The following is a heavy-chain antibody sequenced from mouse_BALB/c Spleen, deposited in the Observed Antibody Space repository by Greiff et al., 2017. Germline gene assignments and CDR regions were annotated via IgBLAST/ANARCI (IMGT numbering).Heavy chain of an antibody. V-gene: IGHV5-6-3*01. D-gene: IGHD2-10*02. CDR2: INSNGGST. CDR1: GFTFSSYG. CDR3: ARDRGYGNYEFAY. J-gene: IGHJ3*01. Sequence: EVKLMESGGGLVQPGGSLKLSCASSGFTFSSYGMSWVRQTPDKRLELVATINSNGGSTYYPDSVKGRFTISRDNAKNTLYLQMSSLKSEDTAMYYCARDRGYGNYEFAYWGQGTLVTVSA.